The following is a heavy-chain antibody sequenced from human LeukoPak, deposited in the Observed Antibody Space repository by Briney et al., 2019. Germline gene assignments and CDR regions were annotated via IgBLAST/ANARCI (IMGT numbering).Heavy chain of an antibody. V-gene: IGHV4-39*07. CDR3: ARVHWYFDL. Sequence: PSETLSLTCTVSGGSISSSNYYWGWIRQPPGKGLEWIGTIYYTGTAYYNPSLQSRVTISIDTSKNQFSLKLSSVTAAGTAVYYCARVHWYFDLWGRGTLVTVSS. CDR2: IYYTGTA. J-gene: IGHJ2*01. CDR1: GGSISSSNYY.